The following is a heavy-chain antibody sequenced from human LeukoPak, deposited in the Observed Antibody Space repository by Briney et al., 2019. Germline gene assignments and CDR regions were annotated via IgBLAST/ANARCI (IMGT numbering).Heavy chain of an antibody. CDR1: GGSISSYY. V-gene: IGHV4-59*01. CDR2: IYYSGST. J-gene: IGHJ4*02. CDR3: ARALEGYCGGDCYYFDY. Sequence: PSETLSLTCTVSGGSISSYYWSWIRQPPGKGLEWIGYIYYSGSTNYNPSLKSRVTISVDTSKSQFSLKLSSVTAADTAVYYCARALEGYCGGDCYYFDYWGQGTLVTVSS. D-gene: IGHD2-21*02.